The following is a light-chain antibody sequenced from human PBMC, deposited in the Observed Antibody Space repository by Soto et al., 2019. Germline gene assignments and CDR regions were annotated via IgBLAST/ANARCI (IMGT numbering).Light chain of an antibody. CDR3: TSQTISSTEA. CDR2: DVN. CDR1: NSDIGAYNY. V-gene: IGLV2-14*01. Sequence: QSALTQPASVSGSPGQSITISCTGTNSDIGAYNYVSWYQQRPDKAPKLIIYDVNNRPSGVSNRFSGSKSGNTASLTISGLHHDDEDDDYCTSQTISSTEAFGGGTKLTVL. J-gene: IGLJ2*01.